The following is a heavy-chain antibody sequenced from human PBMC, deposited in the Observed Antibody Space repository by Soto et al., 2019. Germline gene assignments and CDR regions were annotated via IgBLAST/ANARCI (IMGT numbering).Heavy chain of an antibody. D-gene: IGHD3-22*01. CDR2: VYHTGTT. CDR1: GGPVSGDDLY. V-gene: IGHV4-30-4*08. CDR3: ARALVTDYNSRDYHYYSAMDV. J-gene: IGHJ6*02. Sequence: HLQESGPGLVKPSQTLSLTCVVSGGPVSGDDLYWSWIRHLPGKGLEWIANVYHTGTTYYNPYIKRGVSMSVDTSQNQFSLILASVTAPDTAVYYCARALVTDYNSRDYHYYSAMDVWGQGTSVTVSS.